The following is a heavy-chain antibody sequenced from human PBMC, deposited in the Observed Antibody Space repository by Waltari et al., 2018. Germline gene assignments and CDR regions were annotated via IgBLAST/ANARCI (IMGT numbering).Heavy chain of an antibody. D-gene: IGHD6-13*01. J-gene: IGHJ4*02. CDR3: ARDRGEQQLAKRGYFDY. CDR1: GGSISSSN. CDR2: ISSSSSYI. V-gene: IGHV3-21*01. Sequence: VQLQESGPGLVKPSGTLSLTCAVSGGSISSSNWWSWVRQPPGKGLEWVSSISSSSSYIYYADSVKGRFTISRDNAKNSLYLQMNSLRAEDTAVYYCARDRGEQQLAKRGYFDYWGQGTLVTVSS.